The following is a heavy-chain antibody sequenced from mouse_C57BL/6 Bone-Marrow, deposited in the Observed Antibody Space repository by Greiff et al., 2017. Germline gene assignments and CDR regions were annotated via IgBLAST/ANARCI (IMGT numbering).Heavy chain of an antibody. J-gene: IGHJ3*01. CDR2: IWTGGGT. CDR3: ARNRYGNYACFAY. V-gene: IGHV2-9-1*01. CDR1: GFSLTSYA. Sequence: VKLVESGPGLVAPSQSLSITCTVSGFSLTSYAISWVRQPPGKGLEWLGVIWTGGGTNYNSAIKSRLSISQDTSKSQVFLKMNSLQTDDTARYYCARNRYGNYACFAYWGQGTLVTVSA. D-gene: IGHD2-1*01.